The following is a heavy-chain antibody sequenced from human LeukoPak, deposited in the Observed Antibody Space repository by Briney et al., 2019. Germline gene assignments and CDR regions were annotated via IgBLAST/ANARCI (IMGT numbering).Heavy chain of an antibody. CDR2: ISSSGSTI. CDR1: GFIFSSYG. D-gene: IGHD3-10*01. V-gene: IGHV3-48*04. J-gene: IGHJ5*02. Sequence: PGGSLRLSCAASGFIFSSYGMHWIRQAPGKGLEWVSYISSSGSTIYYADSMKGRFTISRDNAKNSLYLQMNSLRAEDTAVYYCARNNWFGEFENWFDPWGQGTLVTVSS. CDR3: ARNNWFGEFENWFDP.